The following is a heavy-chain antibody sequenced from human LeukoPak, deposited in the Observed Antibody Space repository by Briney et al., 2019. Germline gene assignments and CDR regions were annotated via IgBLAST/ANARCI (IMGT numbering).Heavy chain of an antibody. Sequence: GGSLRLSCTASGFTFNRDWTAWVRQAPGKGLEWVANIKEDGSEKNYVDPVKGRFTISRDNAENSLYLQMNSLRAEDTALYYCAKDKSGWFRYVDYWGQGTLVTVSS. V-gene: IGHV3-7*03. CDR2: IKEDGSEK. J-gene: IGHJ4*02. CDR1: GFTFNRDW. CDR3: AKDKSGWFRYVDY. D-gene: IGHD6-19*01.